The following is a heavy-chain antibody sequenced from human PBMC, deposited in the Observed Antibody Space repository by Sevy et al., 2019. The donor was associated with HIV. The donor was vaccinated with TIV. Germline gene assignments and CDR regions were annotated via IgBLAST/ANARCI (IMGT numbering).Heavy chain of an antibody. J-gene: IGHJ4*02. V-gene: IGHV1-2*06. D-gene: IGHD3-22*01. CDR3: ASIGGGDYYDSSGYGYFDS. Sequence: ASVKVSCKASGYTFTGYYMHWVRQAPGQGLEWMGRINPNSGGTNYAQKFQGRVTMTRDTSISTAYMELSRLRSDDRAVYYYASIGGGDYYDSSGYGYFDSWGQGTLVTVYS. CDR2: INPNSGGT. CDR1: GYTFTGYY.